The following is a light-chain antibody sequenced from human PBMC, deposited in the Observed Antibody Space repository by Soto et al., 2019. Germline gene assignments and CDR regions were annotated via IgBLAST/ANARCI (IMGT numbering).Light chain of an antibody. CDR3: QQHSNWLPT. Sequence: EIVLTQSPATLSLSPGERATLSCRASQSVSSYLAWYQQKPGQAPRLLIYDASNRATGIPARFSGSGSGTDFTLTISSLEPEDFALYYCQQHSNWLPTFGQGTRLEIK. J-gene: IGKJ5*01. V-gene: IGKV3-11*01. CDR2: DAS. CDR1: QSVSSY.